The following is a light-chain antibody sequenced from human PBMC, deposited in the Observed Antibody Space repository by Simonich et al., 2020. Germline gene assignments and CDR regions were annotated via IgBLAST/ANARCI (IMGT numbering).Light chain of an antibody. CDR3: MQSIQLPLT. V-gene: IGKV2D-29*02. CDR1: QSLLHSDVKTY. CDR2: EVS. J-gene: IGKJ4*01. Sequence: DIVMTQTPLSLSVTPGQPASISCKSSQSLLHSDVKTYLYWYLQKPGQSPQLLIYEVSNRCSGVPDRFSGSGSGTDFTLKISRVEAEDVGVYYCMQSIQLPLTFGGGTKVEIK.